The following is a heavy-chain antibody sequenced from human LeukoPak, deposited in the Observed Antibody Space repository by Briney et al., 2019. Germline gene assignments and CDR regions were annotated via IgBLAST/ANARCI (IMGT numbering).Heavy chain of an antibody. J-gene: IGHJ5*02. CDR2: IYYSGST. V-gene: IGHV4-59*07. Sequence: SDTLSLTCTVSGGSISSYYWSWIRQPPGKGLEWIGYIYYSGSTNYNPSLKSRVTISVDTSKNQFSLKLSSVTAADTAVYYCARVHRYCSSTSCYNWFDPWGQGTLVTVSS. CDR3: ARVHRYCSSTSCYNWFDP. D-gene: IGHD2-2*01. CDR1: GGSISSYY.